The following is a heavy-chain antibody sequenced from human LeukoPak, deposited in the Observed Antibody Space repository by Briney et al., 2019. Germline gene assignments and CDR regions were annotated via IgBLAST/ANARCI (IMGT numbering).Heavy chain of an antibody. J-gene: IGHJ4*02. V-gene: IGHV3-23*01. CDR1: GITLSNYG. CDR2: LSCSGGST. CDR3: AKRGVVIRVILVGFHKEAYYFDS. Sequence: GGSLRLSCAVSGITLSNYGMTWVRQAPGKGLEWVAGLSCSGGSTNYADSVKGRFTISRDNAKNTLYLQMNSLRAEDTAVYFCAKRGVVIRVILVGFHKEAYYFDSWGQGVLVTVSS. D-gene: IGHD3-22*01.